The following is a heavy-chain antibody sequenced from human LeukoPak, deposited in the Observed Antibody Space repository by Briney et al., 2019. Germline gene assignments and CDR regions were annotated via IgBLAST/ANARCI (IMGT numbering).Heavy chain of an antibody. CDR3: ARETREAGSGDHQTDSFDV. CDR2: INSDESRP. CDR1: RFTFSDYW. V-gene: IGHV3-74*01. J-gene: IGHJ3*01. D-gene: IGHD2-15*01. Sequence: GGSLRLSCAASRFTFSDYWMHWVRQAPGKGLVWVSRINSDESRPIFADSAKDRFTISSDNAKNLLYLQINSLRVEDTALYYCARETREAGSGDHQTDSFDVWGQGTMVSVSS.